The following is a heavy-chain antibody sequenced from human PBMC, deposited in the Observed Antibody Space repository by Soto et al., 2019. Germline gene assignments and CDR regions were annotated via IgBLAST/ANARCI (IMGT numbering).Heavy chain of an antibody. Sequence: QVQLVQSGAEVKKPGSSVTVSCKASGGTFSSYAISWVRQAPGQGLEWMGRIIPFIGTANYAQKFQGRVRITADESTSTASVELTSLRSEDTAVYYCARVVMTTVPASYYDGMDVWGHGTTVTVSS. CDR2: IIPFIGTA. CDR1: GGTFSSYA. J-gene: IGHJ6*02. D-gene: IGHD4-4*01. V-gene: IGHV1-69*18. CDR3: ARVVMTTVPASYYDGMDV.